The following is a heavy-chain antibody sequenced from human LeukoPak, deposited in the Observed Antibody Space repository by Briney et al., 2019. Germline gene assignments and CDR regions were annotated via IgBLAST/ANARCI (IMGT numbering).Heavy chain of an antibody. CDR3: ARGELSLSVSYFDY. CDR2: INAGNGNT. V-gene: IGHV1-3*01. D-gene: IGHD3-16*02. CDR1: GYTFTSYA. Sequence: ASVKVSCKASGYTFTSYAMHWVRQAPGQRLEWMGWINAGNGNTKYSQELQGRVTMTTDTSTSTAYMELRSLRSDDTAVYYCARGELSLSVSYFDYWGQGTLVTVSS. J-gene: IGHJ4*02.